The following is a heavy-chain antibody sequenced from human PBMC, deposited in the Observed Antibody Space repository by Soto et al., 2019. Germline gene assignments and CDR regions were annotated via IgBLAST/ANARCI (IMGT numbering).Heavy chain of an antibody. CDR2: IKQDGSEK. D-gene: IGHD3-10*01. J-gene: IGHJ4*02. Sequence: PGGSLRLSCAASGFTFSSYWMSWVRQAPGKGLEWVANIKQDGSEKYYVDSVKGRFTISRDNAKNSLYLQMNSLRAEDTAVYYCAKTSKLLWFGESNLDYWGQGTLVTVSS. CDR1: GFTFSSYW. V-gene: IGHV3-7*05. CDR3: AKTSKLLWFGESNLDY.